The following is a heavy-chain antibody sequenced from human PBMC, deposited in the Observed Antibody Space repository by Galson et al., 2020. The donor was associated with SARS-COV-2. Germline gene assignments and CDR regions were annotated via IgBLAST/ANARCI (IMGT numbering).Heavy chain of an antibody. CDR2: IYSGGDA. CDR1: GFTVSSNF. CDR3: ASERMAGTSYNYFDY. V-gene: IGHV3-53*01. J-gene: IGHJ4*02. Sequence: GGSLRLSCAASGFTVSSNFMSWVSQTPARGLEWVSLIYSGGDAYYADSVKGRFTISRDSSKNTLYLQMNSLRAEDSAVYFCASERMAGTSYNYFDYWGQGTLVTVSS. D-gene: IGHD2-2*01.